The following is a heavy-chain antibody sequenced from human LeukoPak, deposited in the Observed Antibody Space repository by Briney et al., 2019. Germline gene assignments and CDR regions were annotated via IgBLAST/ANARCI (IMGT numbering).Heavy chain of an antibody. CDR2: ISPNTGDT. Sequence: ASVKVSCKASGYTFTSYYIYWVRQAPGQGLEWMGWISPNTGDTNSAQRFQGRVTMTRDTSISTAYMELSRLTSDGTAVYYCANGLGSSGWNFDYWGQGTLVTVSS. V-gene: IGHV1-2*02. J-gene: IGHJ4*02. CDR3: ANGLGSSGWNFDY. D-gene: IGHD6-19*01. CDR1: GYTFTSYY.